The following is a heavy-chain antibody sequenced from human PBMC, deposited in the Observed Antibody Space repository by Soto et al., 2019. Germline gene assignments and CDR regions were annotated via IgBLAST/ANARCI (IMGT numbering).Heavy chain of an antibody. V-gene: IGHV4-31*03. CDR2: IYYSGTT. D-gene: IGHD3-10*01. CDR3: ARVESSGTFDY. J-gene: IGHJ4*02. Sequence: QLQLQESGPGLVKPSQTLSLTCTVSGGSISRGGYFWSWISQHPGKGLEWIGYIYYSGTTYYNPSLKSRLTISVDTAKDQFSLNLMSVTAADTALYYCARVESSGTFDYWGQGTLVTVSS. CDR1: GGSISRGGYF.